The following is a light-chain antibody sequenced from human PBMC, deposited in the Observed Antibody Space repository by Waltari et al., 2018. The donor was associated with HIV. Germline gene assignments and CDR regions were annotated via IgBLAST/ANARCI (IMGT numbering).Light chain of an antibody. CDR3: ATWDDSLNGWV. CDR2: TNN. Sequence: QSVLTQPPSAFGTPGQRVTLPCSGSSSNIATTTVNWYQQLPGTAPKLLIYTNNQRPSGVPARFSGSKSGTSASLAISGLQSDDDADYYCATWDDSLNGWVFGGGTRLTVL. J-gene: IGLJ3*02. CDR1: SSNIATTT. V-gene: IGLV1-44*01.